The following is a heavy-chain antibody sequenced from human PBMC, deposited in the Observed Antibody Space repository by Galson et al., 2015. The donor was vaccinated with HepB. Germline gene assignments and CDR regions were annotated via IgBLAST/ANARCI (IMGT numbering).Heavy chain of an antibody. J-gene: IGHJ4*02. D-gene: IGHD7-27*01. CDR3: STDPPGAY. Sequence: SLRLSCAASGFTLSNDWMSWVRQAPGRGLEWVGRIKRNIDGGTTDYAAPVKGRFTISRDDSKNTLYLQMNSLKTEDTAVYYCSTDPPGAYWGQGTLVTVSS. CDR2: IKRNIDGGTT. CDR1: GFTLSNDW. V-gene: IGHV3-15*01.